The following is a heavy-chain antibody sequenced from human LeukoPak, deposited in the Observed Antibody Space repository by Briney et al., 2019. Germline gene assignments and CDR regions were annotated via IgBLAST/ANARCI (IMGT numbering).Heavy chain of an antibody. CDR1: GYTFTSYG. CDR2: ISAYNGNT. Sequence: ASVKVSCKASGYTFTSYGISWVRQAPGQGLEWMGWISAYNGNTNYAQKLQGRVTMTTDTSTSTAYMELRSLRSDDTAVYYCSRDGGKMVRGVLIDFDYWGQGTLVTVSS. CDR3: SRDGGKMVRGVLIDFDY. V-gene: IGHV1-18*01. J-gene: IGHJ4*02. D-gene: IGHD3-10*01.